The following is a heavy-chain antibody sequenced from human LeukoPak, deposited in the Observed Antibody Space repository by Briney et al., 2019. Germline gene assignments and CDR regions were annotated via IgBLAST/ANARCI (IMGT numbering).Heavy chain of an antibody. CDR3: ADADSSGWYPRDY. J-gene: IGHJ4*02. D-gene: IGHD6-19*01. CDR2: ISVRVGGT. CDR1: VFTLCRYT. V-gene: IGHV3-23*01. Sequence: GSLRPSCAPSVFTLCRYTTSAGRHTPREGLWWVSAISVRVGGTYYAHSVKGQFTLSTDSPKTTLYLQRNSLRDQTTAVYYCADADSSGWYPRDYWGQGTLVTVSS.